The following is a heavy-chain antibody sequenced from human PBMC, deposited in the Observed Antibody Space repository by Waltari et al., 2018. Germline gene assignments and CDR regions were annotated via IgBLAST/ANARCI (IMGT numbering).Heavy chain of an antibody. CDR3: AREGYRIKGAFDI. CDR1: GGTFSSYT. D-gene: IGHD5-18*01. CDR2: IIPILGIA. J-gene: IGHJ3*02. V-gene: IGHV1-69*08. Sequence: QVQLLQSGAEVKKPGSSVQVSCKASGGTFSSYTISWVRQAPGQGLEWMGRIIPILGIANYEQKFQGRVTITAEKSTSTAYMELSSLRSEDTAVYYCAREGYRIKGAFDIWGQGTMVTVSS.